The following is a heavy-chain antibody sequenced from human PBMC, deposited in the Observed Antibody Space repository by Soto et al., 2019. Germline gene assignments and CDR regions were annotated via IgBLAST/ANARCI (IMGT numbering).Heavy chain of an antibody. D-gene: IGHD2-2*01. V-gene: IGHV1-69*01. J-gene: IGHJ5*02. CDR1: GGTFSSYA. CDR2: IIPIFGTV. CDR3: ARGPPEIVVVPDHHNGFDH. Sequence: QVQLVQAGAEVKKPGSSVKVSCKASGGTFSSYAISWVRQAPGQGLEWVGGIIPIFGTVNYAQKFQGRVTITSDESTSTAYMALSSLRSEDTAVYYCARGPPEIVVVPDHHNGFDHWGQGTLVTVSS.